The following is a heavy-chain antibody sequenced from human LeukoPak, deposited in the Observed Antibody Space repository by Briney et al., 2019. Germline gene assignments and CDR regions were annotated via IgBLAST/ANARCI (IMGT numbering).Heavy chain of an antibody. J-gene: IGHJ4*02. Sequence: GGSLRLSCAASGFTFNDYHMSWVRQAPGKGLEWVSGISDFGGTTYYAGSVRGWSTISRNNSKNTMSFQMNSLRAEDTAVYYCARGLYSYDYWGQGILVTVSS. CDR2: ISDFGGTT. V-gene: IGHV3-23*01. D-gene: IGHD3/OR15-3a*01. CDR1: GFTFNDYH. CDR3: ARGLYSYDY.